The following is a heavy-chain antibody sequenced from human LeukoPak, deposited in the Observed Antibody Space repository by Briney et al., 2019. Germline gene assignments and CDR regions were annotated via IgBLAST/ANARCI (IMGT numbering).Heavy chain of an antibody. J-gene: IGHJ4*02. CDR2: IYSGGST. CDR3: ARGRKKLIAYCGGDCYSHFDY. D-gene: IGHD2-21*02. CDR1: GFTVNSNY. Sequence: QPGGSLRLSCAASGFTVNSNYMSWVRQAPGKGLEWVSVIYSGGSTYYADSVKGRFTISRDNSKNTLYLQMNSLRAEDTAVYYCARGRKKLIAYCGGDCYSHFDYWGQGTLVTVSS. V-gene: IGHV3-66*01.